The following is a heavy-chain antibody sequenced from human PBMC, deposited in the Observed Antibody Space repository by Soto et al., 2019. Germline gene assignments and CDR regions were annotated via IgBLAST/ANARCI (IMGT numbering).Heavy chain of an antibody. CDR1: GGSFSGYY. Sequence: QVQLQQWGAGLLKPSETLSLTCVVYGGSFSGYYWSWIRQPPGKGLEWIGEINQSGSTNYNPSLKSRVTLSVDTSKNQFSLRLSSVTAADTAVYYCARTYSSSWSPFDYWGQGTLVTVSS. V-gene: IGHV4-34*01. J-gene: IGHJ4*02. D-gene: IGHD6-13*01. CDR3: ARTYSSSWSPFDY. CDR2: INQSGST.